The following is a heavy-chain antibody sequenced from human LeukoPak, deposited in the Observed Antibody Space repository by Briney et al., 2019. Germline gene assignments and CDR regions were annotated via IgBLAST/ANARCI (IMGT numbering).Heavy chain of an antibody. Sequence: SETLSLTCAVYGGSFSGYYWSWIRQPPGKGLEWIGEINHSGSTNYNPSLKSRVTISVDTSKNQFSLKLSSVTVADTAVYYCARAVAGTVYYMDVWGKGTTVTVSS. J-gene: IGHJ6*03. V-gene: IGHV4-34*01. CDR2: INHSGST. D-gene: IGHD6-19*01. CDR1: GGSFSGYY. CDR3: ARAVAGTVYYMDV.